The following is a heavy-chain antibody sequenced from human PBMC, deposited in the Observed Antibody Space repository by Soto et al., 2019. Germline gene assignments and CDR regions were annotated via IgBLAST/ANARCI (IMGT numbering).Heavy chain of an antibody. V-gene: IGHV3-23*01. CDR1: GFPFSIYV. J-gene: IGHJ6*02. CDR3: AKAVTLVRGINPYSYGLDV. D-gene: IGHD3-10*01. CDR2: ISGGGGST. Sequence: DVQLLESGGGLVQPGGSLRLSFPSPGFPFSIYVMTWFRQAPGKGRGWVSVISGGGGSTNYAESVKGRFTISRDNSENTLYLQMNSLRAEDTAVYYCAKAVTLVRGINPYSYGLDVWGQGTTVTVSS.